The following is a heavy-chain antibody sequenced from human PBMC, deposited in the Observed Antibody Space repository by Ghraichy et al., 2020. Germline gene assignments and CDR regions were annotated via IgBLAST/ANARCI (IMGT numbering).Heavy chain of an antibody. CDR1: GGSFSGYY. V-gene: IGHV4-34*01. J-gene: IGHJ3*02. Sequence: SETLSLTCAVYGGSFSGYYWSWIRQPPGKGLEWIGEINHSGSTNYNPSLKSRVTISVDTSKNQFSLKLSSVTAADTAVYYCARGSTSIPAVKRFLAPFDIWGQGTMVTVSS. CDR2: INHSGST. D-gene: IGHD3-3*02. CDR3: ARGSTSIPAVKRFLAPFDI.